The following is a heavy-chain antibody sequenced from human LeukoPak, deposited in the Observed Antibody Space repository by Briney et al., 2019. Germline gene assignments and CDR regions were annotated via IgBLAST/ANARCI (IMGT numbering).Heavy chain of an antibody. V-gene: IGHV3-21*01. D-gene: IGHD6-13*01. CDR3: ARVGIAAAGKVFDP. J-gene: IGHJ5*02. CDR1: GFTFSSYS. CDR2: ISSSSRYI. Sequence: SGGSLRPSCAASGFTFSSYSMNWVRQAPGKGLEWVSSISSSSRYIYYAGSVKGRFTISRDNAKNSLYLQMNSLRAEDTAVYYCARVGIAAAGKVFDPWGQGTLVTVSS.